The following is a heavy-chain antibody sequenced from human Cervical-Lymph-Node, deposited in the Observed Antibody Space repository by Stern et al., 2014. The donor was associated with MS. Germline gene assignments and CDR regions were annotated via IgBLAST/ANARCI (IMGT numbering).Heavy chain of an antibody. D-gene: IGHD6-19*01. CDR2: IYSSGNT. J-gene: IGHJ4*02. V-gene: IGHV4-61*02. CDR3: ARTAVAGTLRYFDY. Sequence: QVQLQESGPGLMRPSQTLSLTCTVSGVSISSGTYYWSWIRQPAGKGLEWIGRIYSSGNTNYNPSLKSRVTISVAPSLNLSPLKLSSVTAADTAVYYCARTAVAGTLRYFDYWGQGTLVTVSS. CDR1: GVSISSGTYY.